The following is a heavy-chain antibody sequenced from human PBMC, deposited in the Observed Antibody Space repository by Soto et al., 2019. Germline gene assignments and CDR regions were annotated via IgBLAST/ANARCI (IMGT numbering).Heavy chain of an antibody. CDR1: GYSFRTHG. V-gene: IGHV1-18*01. J-gene: IGHJ5*02. D-gene: IGHD2-15*01. Sequence: QVQLGQSGAEVKTPGASVKVSCRASGYSFRTHGISWVRQAPGQGLEWMGWISTYDDKTNFPQKFQGRITMTTDTSTSTAYMELRSLRSDDTAVYFCARDLGYCNSSGCFRNWFDPWGQGTLVNVSS. CDR2: ISTYDDKT. CDR3: ARDLGYCNSSGCFRNWFDP.